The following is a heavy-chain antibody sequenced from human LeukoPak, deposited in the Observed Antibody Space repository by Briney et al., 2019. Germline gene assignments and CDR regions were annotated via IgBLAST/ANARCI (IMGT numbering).Heavy chain of an antibody. CDR1: GYTFTSYD. Sequence: ASVKVSCKASGYTFTSYDINWVRQATGRGLEWMGWMNPNSGNTGYAQKFQGRVTMTRNTSISTAYMELSSLRSEDTAVYYCAREEDSAAAGTFDYWGQGTLVTVSS. CDR3: AREEDSAAAGTFDY. V-gene: IGHV1-8*01. CDR2: MNPNSGNT. J-gene: IGHJ4*02. D-gene: IGHD6-13*01.